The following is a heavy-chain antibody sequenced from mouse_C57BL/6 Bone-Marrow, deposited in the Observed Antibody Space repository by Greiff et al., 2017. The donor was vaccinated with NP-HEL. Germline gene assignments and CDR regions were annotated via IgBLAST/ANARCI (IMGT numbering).Heavy chain of an antibody. Sequence: QVQLQQPGAELVKPGASVKVSCKASGYTFTSYWMHWVKQRPGQGLEWIGRIHPSDSDTNYNQKFKGKATLTVDKSSSTAYMQLSRLTSEDSAVYYCAISYYDSAWFAYWGQGTLVTVSA. J-gene: IGHJ3*01. D-gene: IGHD2-4*01. CDR3: AISYYDSAWFAY. V-gene: IGHV1-74*01. CDR2: IHPSDSDT. CDR1: GYTFTSYW.